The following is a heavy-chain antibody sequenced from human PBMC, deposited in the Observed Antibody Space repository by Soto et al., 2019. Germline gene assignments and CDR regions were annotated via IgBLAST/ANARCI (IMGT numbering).Heavy chain of an antibody. D-gene: IGHD3-10*01. Sequence: LRLSCAASGLNFRAAGMHWVRQAPGKGLEWVAFISSDGNNKYYADSVKGRFTISRDDSMNSLYLQMNTLRVEDSAVYYCAKDKGVTSLDYWGQGTLVTVSS. CDR1: GLNFRAAG. CDR2: ISSDGNNK. V-gene: IGHV3-30*18. J-gene: IGHJ4*02. CDR3: AKDKGVTSLDY.